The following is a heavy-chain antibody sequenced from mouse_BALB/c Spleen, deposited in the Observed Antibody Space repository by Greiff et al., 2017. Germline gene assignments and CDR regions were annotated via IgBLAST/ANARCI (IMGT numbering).Heavy chain of an antibody. V-gene: IGHV7-3*02. CDR1: GFTFTDYY. Sequence: VQLKQSGGGLVQPGGSLRLSCATSGFTFTDYYMSWVRQPPGKALEWLGFIRNKANGYTTEYSASVKGRFTISRDNSQSILYLQMNTLRAEDSATYYCASIYYDYGYFDYWGQGTTLTVSS. CDR2: IRNKANGYTT. CDR3: ASIYYDYGYFDY. J-gene: IGHJ2*01. D-gene: IGHD2-4*01.